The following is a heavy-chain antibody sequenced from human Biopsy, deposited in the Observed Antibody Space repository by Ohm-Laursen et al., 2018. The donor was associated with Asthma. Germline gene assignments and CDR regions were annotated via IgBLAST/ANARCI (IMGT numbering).Heavy chain of an antibody. CDR1: GDSFSNYA. Sequence: SVKVSCKPSGDSFSNYAISWVRQAPGQGLEWMGGLIPVLGTPDHAQMFEGRVTITADESTSTAYMELSSLSSEDTAVYYCARGYSGSDRIVYYYSSLEVWGQGTTVTVSS. CDR3: ARGYSGSDRIVYYYSSLEV. CDR2: LIPVLGTP. V-gene: IGHV1-69*13. J-gene: IGHJ6*02. D-gene: IGHD5-12*01.